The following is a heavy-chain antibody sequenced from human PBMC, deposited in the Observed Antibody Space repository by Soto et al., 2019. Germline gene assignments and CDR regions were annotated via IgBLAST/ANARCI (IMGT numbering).Heavy chain of an antibody. CDR2: FYNTGTT. D-gene: IGHD2-21*02. Sequence: PSETLSLTCSISGDSINSDYYWAWIRPSPGIGLEWIGSFYNTGTTYYSPSLRTRLTISVGTSKNQLSLKMTSMTAADTGVYYCARGGVVTAVRGRWCKRWGQGKKVIVSP. J-gene: IGHJ4*02. V-gene: IGHV4-38-2*02. CDR3: ARGGVVTAVRGRWCKR. CDR1: GDSINSDYY.